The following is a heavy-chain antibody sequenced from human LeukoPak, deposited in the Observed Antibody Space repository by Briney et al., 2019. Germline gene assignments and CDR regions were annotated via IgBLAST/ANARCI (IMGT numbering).Heavy chain of an antibody. J-gene: IGHJ4*02. CDR2: ISGSGGST. CDR1: GFTFSSYA. V-gene: IGHV3-23*01. CDR3: AKETTVVTPGPYHIDY. Sequence: GGSLRLSCAASGFTFSSYAMSWVRQAPGKGLEWVSAISGSGGSTYYADSVKGRFTISRDNSKNTLYLQMNSLRAEDTAVYYCAKETTVVTPGPYHIDYWGQGTLVTVSS. D-gene: IGHD4-23*01.